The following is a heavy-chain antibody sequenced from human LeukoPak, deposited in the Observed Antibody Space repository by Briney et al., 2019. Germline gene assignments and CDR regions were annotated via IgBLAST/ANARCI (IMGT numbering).Heavy chain of an antibody. CDR1: GGSISSSSYY. Sequence: ASETLSLTCTVSGGSISSSSYYWGWIRQPPGKGLEWIGSIYYSGSTYYNPSLKSRVTISVDTSKNQFSLKLSSVTAADTAVYYCARLPSSLDDHGGNSGRDAFDIWGQGTMFTVSS. J-gene: IGHJ3*02. CDR2: IYYSGST. V-gene: IGHV4-39*01. CDR3: ARLPSSLDDHGGNSGRDAFDI. D-gene: IGHD4-23*01.